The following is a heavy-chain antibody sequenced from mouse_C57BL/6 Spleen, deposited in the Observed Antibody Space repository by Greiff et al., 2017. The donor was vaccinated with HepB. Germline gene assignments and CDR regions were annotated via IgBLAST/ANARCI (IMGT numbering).Heavy chain of an antibody. CDR1: GFTFSDYY. V-gene: IGHV5-16*01. J-gene: IGHJ4*01. CDR2: INYDGSST. CDR3: ARDRYYGSSQPYAMDY. D-gene: IGHD1-1*01. Sequence: EVQLVESEGGLVQPGSSMKLSCTASGFTFSDYYMAWVRQVPEKGLEWVANINYDGSSTYYLDSLKSRFIISRDNAKNILYMQMSSLKSEDTATYYCARDRYYGSSQPYAMDYWGQGTSVTVSS.